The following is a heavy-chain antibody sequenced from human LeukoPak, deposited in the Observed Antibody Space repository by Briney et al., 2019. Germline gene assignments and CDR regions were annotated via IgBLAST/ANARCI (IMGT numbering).Heavy chain of an antibody. CDR2: VNSDGSGT. V-gene: IGHV3-74*01. Sequence: GGSLRLSCTASGFNITNYWMHWIRQVPGKGLLWVARVNSDGSGTTYADSVKGRFTISRDNSKDTLFLQLNSLTAADTAMYFCAKASVAIPQYCNSWGQGTLVTVSS. J-gene: IGHJ5*02. D-gene: IGHD2-2*02. CDR1: GFNITNYW. CDR3: AKASVAIPQYCNS.